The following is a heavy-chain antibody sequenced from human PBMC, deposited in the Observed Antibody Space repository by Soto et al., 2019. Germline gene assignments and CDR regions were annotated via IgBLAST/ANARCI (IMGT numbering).Heavy chain of an antibody. J-gene: IGHJ4*02. CDR1: GFTFSDYY. CDR3: ASSDVVADTRIFEY. V-gene: IGHV3-11*01. Sequence: QVQLVESGGGLVKPGGSLRLSCAASGFTFSDYYMSWIRQAPGKGLEWVSYISSSGSTIYYADCVKGRFTISRDNAKNSLYLQMNGLRAEDTAVYYCASSDVVADTRIFEYWGQGTLVTVSS. D-gene: IGHD2-15*01. CDR2: ISSSGSTI.